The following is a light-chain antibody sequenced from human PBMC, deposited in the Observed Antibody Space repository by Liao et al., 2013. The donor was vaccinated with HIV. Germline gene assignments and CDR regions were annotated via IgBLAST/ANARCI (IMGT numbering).Light chain of an antibody. Sequence: SYVLTQPPSVSVAPGKTARITCGGDNIGDKGVHWYQQKPGQAPVVVIYYNSDRPSGIPERFSGSNSGNMATMTISRVEAGDEADYYCQVWDSSSDHFVFGTGTQVTVL. V-gene: IGLV3-21*01. CDR2: YNS. CDR1: NIGDKG. J-gene: IGLJ1*01. CDR3: QVWDSSSDHFV.